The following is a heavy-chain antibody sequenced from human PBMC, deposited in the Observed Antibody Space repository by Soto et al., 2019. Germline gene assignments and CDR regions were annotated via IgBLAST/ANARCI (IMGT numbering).Heavy chain of an antibody. D-gene: IGHD5-12*01. V-gene: IGHV2-5*02. CDR1: GFSLSTSGVG. J-gene: IGHJ3*02. Sequence: SGPTLVNPAHTLTLTCTFSGFSLSTSGVGVDWIRHPPGKALEWLALIYWDDDKRYSPSLKSRLTITKDTSKNQVVLTMTNMEPVDTATYYCVHSSFRPKYSGYPAGAFEIWVQGTMVT. CDR2: IYWDDDK. CDR3: VHSSFRPKYSGYPAGAFEI.